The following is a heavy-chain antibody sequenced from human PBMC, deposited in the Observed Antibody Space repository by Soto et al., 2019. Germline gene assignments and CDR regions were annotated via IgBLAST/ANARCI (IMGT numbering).Heavy chain of an antibody. CDR2: IDWDDDK. CDR1: GFSLSTSGMC. CDR3: ARIISRVLPSYGDYVYEPDAFDI. Sequence: SGPTLVKPTQTLTLTCTFSGFSLSTSGMCVSWIRQPPGKALEWLALIDWDDDKYYSTSLKTRLTISKDTSKNQVVLTMTNMDPVDTATYYCARIISRVLPSYGDYVYEPDAFDIWGQGTMVTVSS. J-gene: IGHJ3*02. D-gene: IGHD4-17*01. V-gene: IGHV2-70*01.